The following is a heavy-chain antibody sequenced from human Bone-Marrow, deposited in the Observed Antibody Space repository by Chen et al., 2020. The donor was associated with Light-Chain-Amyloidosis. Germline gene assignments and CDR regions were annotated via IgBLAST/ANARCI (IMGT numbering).Heavy chain of an antibody. J-gene: IGHJ2*01. V-gene: IGHV3-20*04. CDR3: AREAGVGITYYFDL. D-gene: IGHD3-3*01. CDR1: GFTFDDYG. CDR2: INWNGGRT. Sequence: EVQLVESGGRVVRPGGSLRLSWAASGFTFDDYGMSWVRQAPGKGLEWVSGINWNGGRTGYADFVKGRFTISRDNAKNSLDLQMNTLSPEDTALYYCAREAGVGITYYFDLWGPGTLVTVSS.